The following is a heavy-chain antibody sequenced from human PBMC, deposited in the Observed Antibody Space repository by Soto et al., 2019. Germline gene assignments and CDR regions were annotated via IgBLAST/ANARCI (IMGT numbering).Heavy chain of an antibody. Sequence: GGSLRLSCAASGFTFSSYGMHWVRQAPGKGLEWVAVISYDGSNKYYADSVKGRFTISRDNSKNTLYLQMNSLRAEDTAVYYCAKDDDTMILDYWGQGTLVTVSS. CDR1: GFTFSSYG. J-gene: IGHJ4*02. CDR3: AKDDDTMILDY. CDR2: ISYDGSNK. D-gene: IGHD3-22*01. V-gene: IGHV3-30*18.